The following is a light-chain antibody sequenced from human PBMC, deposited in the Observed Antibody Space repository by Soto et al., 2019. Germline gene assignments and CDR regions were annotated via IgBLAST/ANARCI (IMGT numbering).Light chain of an antibody. Sequence: EIVLTQSPATLSLSPGERATLSCRASQSVSSYLAWYQQKPGQAPRLLIYDASNRATGIPARFSGSGCGTDFTLTISSLEPEDVAVYYCQQRSNWYTFGQGTKLEIK. CDR3: QQRSNWYT. J-gene: IGKJ2*01. V-gene: IGKV3-11*01. CDR2: DAS. CDR1: QSVSSY.